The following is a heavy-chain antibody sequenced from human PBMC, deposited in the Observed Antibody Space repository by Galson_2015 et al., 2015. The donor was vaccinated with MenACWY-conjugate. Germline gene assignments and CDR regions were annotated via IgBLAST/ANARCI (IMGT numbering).Heavy chain of an antibody. D-gene: IGHD3-22*01. CDR3: TSRLIGVIAAFDY. V-gene: IGHV3-49*04. Sequence: SLRLSCATSGFSFGDYTLSWVRQAPGKGLEWVGFIRSKGFGETTEYAAPVKDRFTISRDDSTRIAYLQMNSLKTDDTAVYYCTSRLIGVIAAFDYWGQGT. CDR2: IRSKGFGETT. J-gene: IGHJ4*02. CDR1: GFSFGDYT.